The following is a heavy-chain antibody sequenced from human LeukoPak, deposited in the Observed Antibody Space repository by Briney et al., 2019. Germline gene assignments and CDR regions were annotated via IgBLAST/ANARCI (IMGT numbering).Heavy chain of an antibody. CDR1: GFTVSSNY. V-gene: IGHV3-53*01. D-gene: IGHD3-10*01. CDR3: ARYGSGSYSYYYYGMDV. J-gene: IGHJ6*02. CDR2: IYSGGST. Sequence: GGSLRLSCAASGFTVSSNYMSWVRQAPGKGLGWVSVIYSGGSTYYADSVKGRFTISRDNSKNTLYLQMNSLRAEDTAVYYCARYGSGSYSYYYYGMDVWGQGTTVTVSS.